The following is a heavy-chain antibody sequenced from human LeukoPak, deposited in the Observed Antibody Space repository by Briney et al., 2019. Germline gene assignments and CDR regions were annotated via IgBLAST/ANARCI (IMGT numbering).Heavy chain of an antibody. CDR3: ARVVEYYYDSSGLGDAFDI. CDR2: INPNSGGT. D-gene: IGHD3-22*01. CDR1: GYTFTGYY. Sequence: ASLKVSCKASGYTFTGYYMHWVRQAPGQGLEWMGGINPNSGGTNYAQKFQGRVTMTRDTSISTAYMELSRLRSDDTAVYYCARVVEYYYDSSGLGDAFDIWGQGTMVTVSS. V-gene: IGHV1-2*02. J-gene: IGHJ3*02.